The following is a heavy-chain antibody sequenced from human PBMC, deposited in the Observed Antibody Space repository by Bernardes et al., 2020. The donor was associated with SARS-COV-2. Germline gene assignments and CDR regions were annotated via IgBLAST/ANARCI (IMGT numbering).Heavy chain of an antibody. CDR2: INSDGSVI. CDR1: GFSFSTSW. Sequence: GGSLRLSCAASGFSFSTSWVHWVRQTPGKGLVWVSRINSDGSVIDYADPVKGRFTISRDNAKNTLYLQMNSLRADDTAVYYCARAGQFYFEYWGQGTLVTVSS. V-gene: IGHV3-74*01. J-gene: IGHJ4*02. CDR3: ARAGQFYFEY.